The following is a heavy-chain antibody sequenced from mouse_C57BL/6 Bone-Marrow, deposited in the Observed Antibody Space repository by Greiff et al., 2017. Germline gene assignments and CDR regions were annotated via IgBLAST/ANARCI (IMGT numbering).Heavy chain of an antibody. V-gene: IGHV5-4*03. CDR2: ISDGGSYT. D-gene: IGHD2-4*01. CDR1: GFPFSSYA. CDR3: ARKNYDYASYYFDY. J-gene: IGHJ2*01. Sequence: EVMLVESGGGLVKPGGSLKLSCAASGFPFSSYAMSWVRQTPEKRLEWVATISDGGSYTYYPDNVKGRFTISRDNAKNNLYLQMSHLKSEDTAMYYCARKNYDYASYYFDYWGQGTTLTVSS.